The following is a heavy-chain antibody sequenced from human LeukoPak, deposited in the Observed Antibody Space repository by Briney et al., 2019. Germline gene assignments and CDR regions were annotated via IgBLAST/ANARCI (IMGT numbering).Heavy chain of an antibody. D-gene: IGHD6-19*01. CDR3: ATQWLEKRGGAFDI. Sequence: PSETLSLTCAVYGGSFSGYYWSWIRQPPGKGLEWIGEINHSGSTNYNPSLKSRVTISVDTSKNQFSLKLSSVIAADTAVYYCATQWLEKRGGAFDIWGQGTMVTVSS. V-gene: IGHV4-34*01. J-gene: IGHJ3*02. CDR1: GGSFSGYY. CDR2: INHSGST.